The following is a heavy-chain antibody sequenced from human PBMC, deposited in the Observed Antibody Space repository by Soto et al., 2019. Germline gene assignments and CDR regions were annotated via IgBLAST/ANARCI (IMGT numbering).Heavy chain of an antibody. CDR1: GFTFSSYG. Sequence: QVQLVESGGGVVQPGRSLRLSCAASGFTFSSYGMHWVRQAPGKGLEWVAVISYDGSNKYYADSVKGRFTIFRDNSKNTLYLQMNSLRAEDTAVYYCAKDQTRKAVAGAFDYWGQGTLVTVSS. CDR3: AKDQTRKAVAGAFDY. D-gene: IGHD6-19*01. V-gene: IGHV3-30*18. CDR2: ISYDGSNK. J-gene: IGHJ4*02.